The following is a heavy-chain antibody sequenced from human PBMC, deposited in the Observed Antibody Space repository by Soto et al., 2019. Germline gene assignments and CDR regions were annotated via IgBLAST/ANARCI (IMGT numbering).Heavy chain of an antibody. J-gene: IGHJ4*02. CDR3: AKGPYSSSGYYFDY. V-gene: IGHV3-30*18. CDR1: GFTFISYG. Sequence: WGSLRLSCAASGFTFISYGIHLVRHAPCKGLEWVAVISYDGSNKYYADSVKGRFTISRDNSKNTLYLQMNSLRAEDTAVYYCAKGPYSSSGYYFDYWGQGTLVTVSS. D-gene: IGHD6-6*01. CDR2: ISYDGSNK.